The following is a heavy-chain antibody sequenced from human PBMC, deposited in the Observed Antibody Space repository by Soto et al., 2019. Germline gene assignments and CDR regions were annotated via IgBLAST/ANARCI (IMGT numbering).Heavy chain of an antibody. Sequence: GASVKVSCKASGYTVTSYAMHWVRQAPGQRLEWMGWINAGNGNTKYSQKFQGRVTITRDTSASTAYMELSSLRSEDTAVYYCARVTGYYYVDYWGQGTLVTVSS. CDR3: ARVTGYYYVDY. CDR1: GYTVTSYA. V-gene: IGHV1-3*01. CDR2: INAGNGNT. D-gene: IGHD3-9*01. J-gene: IGHJ4*02.